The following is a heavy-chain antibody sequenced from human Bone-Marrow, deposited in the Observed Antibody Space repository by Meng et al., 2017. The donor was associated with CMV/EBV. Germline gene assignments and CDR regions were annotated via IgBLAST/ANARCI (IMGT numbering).Heavy chain of an antibody. Sequence: GESLKISCAASGFTFSSYSMNWVRQAPGKGLEWVSSISSSSSYIYYADSVKGRFTISRDNAKNSLYLQMNSLRAEDTAVYYCARDRSYYYDSSGSPSFFDYWGHGTLVTVSS. CDR1: GFTFSSYS. D-gene: IGHD3-22*01. CDR3: ARDRSYYYDSSGSPSFFDY. V-gene: IGHV3-21*01. CDR2: ISSSSSYI. J-gene: IGHJ4*01.